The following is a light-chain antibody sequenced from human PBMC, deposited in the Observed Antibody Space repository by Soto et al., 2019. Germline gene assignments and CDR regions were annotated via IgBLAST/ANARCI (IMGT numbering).Light chain of an antibody. CDR2: SNN. CDR3: AAWDDSLNGVV. Sequence: QPVLTQPPSASGTPGQRVTISCSGSSPNIGSNTVNWYQQLPGTAPKLLIYSNNQRPSGVPDRFSGSKSGTSASLAISGLQSEDEADYYCAAWDDSLNGVVFGGGTKLTV. CDR1: SPNIGSNT. V-gene: IGLV1-44*01. J-gene: IGLJ2*01.